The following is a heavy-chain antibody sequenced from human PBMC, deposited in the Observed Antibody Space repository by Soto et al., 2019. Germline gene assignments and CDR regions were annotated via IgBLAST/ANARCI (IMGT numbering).Heavy chain of an antibody. D-gene: IGHD2-15*01. CDR2: PWYDASNE. Sequence: QVQLVESGGGVVQPGRSLRLSCAASGFTFSSYGMHWVRQAPGKGLEWVAVPWYDASNEYYAASVKGRFTISRDNSNNTLYLQMNSLRADDTAVYYCATLAAKSGFDIWGQGTIVTVSS. V-gene: IGHV3-33*01. J-gene: IGHJ3*02. CDR1: GFTFSSYG. CDR3: ATLAAKSGFDI.